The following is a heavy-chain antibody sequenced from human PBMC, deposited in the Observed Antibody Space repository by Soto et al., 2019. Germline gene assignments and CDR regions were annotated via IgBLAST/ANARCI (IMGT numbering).Heavy chain of an antibody. CDR2: IYYSGST. D-gene: IGHD1-26*01. J-gene: IGHJ4*02. CDR3: ARVGEWELLDY. CDR1: RGSFRVYG. Sequence: PSETLSLSCGVDRGSFRVYGWSWIRQHPGKGLEWIGYIYYSGSTYYNPSLKSRVTISVDTSKNQFSLKLSSVTAADTAVYYCARVGEWELLDYWGQGTLVTVSS. V-gene: IGHV4-31*11.